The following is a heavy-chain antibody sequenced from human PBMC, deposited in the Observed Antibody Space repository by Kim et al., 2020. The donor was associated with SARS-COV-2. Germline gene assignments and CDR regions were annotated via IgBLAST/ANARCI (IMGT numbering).Heavy chain of an antibody. J-gene: IGHJ4*02. CDR2: IIPIFGTA. V-gene: IGHV1-69*13. CDR1: GGTFSSYA. CDR3: ARRNGPGSPTDY. Sequence: SVKVSCKASGGTFSSYAISWVRQAPGQGLEWMGGIIPIFGTAKYAQKFQGRVTITADESTSTAYMELSSLRSEDTAVYYCARRNGPGSPTDYWGQGTLVTVSS.